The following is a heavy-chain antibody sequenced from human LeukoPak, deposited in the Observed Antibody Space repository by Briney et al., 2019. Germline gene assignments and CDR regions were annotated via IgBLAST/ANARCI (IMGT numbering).Heavy chain of an antibody. V-gene: IGHV4-59*01. J-gene: IGHJ4*02. Sequence: SETLSLTCTVSGGSISSYYWSWIRQPPGKGLEWIGYIYYSGSTNYNPSLKSRVTISVDTSKNQFSLKLSSVTAADTAVYYCARHYCSSTSCQYYFDYWGQGTLVTVSS. CDR3: ARHYCSSTSCQYYFDY. CDR2: IYYSGST. D-gene: IGHD2-2*01. CDR1: GGSISSYY.